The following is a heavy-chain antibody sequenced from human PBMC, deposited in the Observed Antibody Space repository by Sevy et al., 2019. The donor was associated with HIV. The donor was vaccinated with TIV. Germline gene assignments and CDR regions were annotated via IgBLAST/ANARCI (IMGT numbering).Heavy chain of an antibody. CDR3: ARGKLGGSTTCRDLDY. CDR2: IKDDGSRA. Sequence: GGSLRLSCAASGFTFSRYWMHWVRQAPGKGLMWVSHIKDDGSRAFFADSVKGRFTMSRDNARNTLYLQMNSLRAEDTAIYYCARGKLGGSTTCRDLDYWGLGTLVTVSS. D-gene: IGHD6-25*01. J-gene: IGHJ4*02. CDR1: GFTFSRYW. V-gene: IGHV3-74*01.